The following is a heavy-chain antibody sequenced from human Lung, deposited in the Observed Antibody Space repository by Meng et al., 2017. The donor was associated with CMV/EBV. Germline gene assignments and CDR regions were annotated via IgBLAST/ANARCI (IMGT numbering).Heavy chain of an antibody. Sequence: GESLKISCAASGFTFSSYWMAWVRQAPGKGLEWVANIKYDGSEKYYVDSVKGRFSISRDNGKNSLYLQMNSLRVEDTALYYCARDLHGDLNYWRQGTLVTVSS. J-gene: IGHJ4*02. CDR3: ARDLHGDLNY. D-gene: IGHD4-17*01. V-gene: IGHV3-7*01. CDR1: GFTFSSYW. CDR2: IKYDGSEK.